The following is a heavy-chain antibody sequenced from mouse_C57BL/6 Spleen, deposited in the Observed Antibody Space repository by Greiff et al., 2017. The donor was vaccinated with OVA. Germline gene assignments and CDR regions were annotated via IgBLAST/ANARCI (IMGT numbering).Heavy chain of an antibody. CDR2: ISSGGSYT. J-gene: IGHJ3*01. CDR1: GFTFSSYG. Sequence: EVHLVESGGDLVKPGGSLKLSCAASGFTFSSYGMSWVRQTPDKRLEWVATISSGGSYTYYPDSVKGRFTISRDNSKNTLYLQMSSLKSDDTAMYYCARHATKVNWFAYWGQGTLVTVSA. D-gene: IGHD2-2*01. CDR3: ARHATKVNWFAY. V-gene: IGHV5-6*01.